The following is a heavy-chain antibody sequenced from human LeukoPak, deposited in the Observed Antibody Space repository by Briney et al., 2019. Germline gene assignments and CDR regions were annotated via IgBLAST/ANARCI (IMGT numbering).Heavy chain of an antibody. D-gene: IGHD3-22*01. CDR1: GFTFSSYT. CDR3: AKYDSSGYYFDY. CDR2: ISYDGSNE. V-gene: IGHV3-30*07. J-gene: IGHJ4*02. Sequence: GGSLRLSCAASGFTFSSYTMHWVRQAPGKGLEWVAVISYDGSNEYYADSVKGRFTISRDNSKNTLYLQMNSLRAEDTAVYYCAKYDSSGYYFDYWGQGTLVTVSS.